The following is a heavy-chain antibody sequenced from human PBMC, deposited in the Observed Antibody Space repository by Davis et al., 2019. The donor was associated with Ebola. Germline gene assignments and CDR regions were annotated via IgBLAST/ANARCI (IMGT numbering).Heavy chain of an antibody. J-gene: IGHJ5*02. CDR3: ARLGYCSGGSCTNWFEP. D-gene: IGHD2-15*01. CDR1: GYSSTSYW. Sequence: PAGSLTLSCTGSGYSSTSYWIAWVRQMPGKGLAWMGIIYPGDSDTRYSPSFQGQVTISADKSISTAYLQWSSLKASDTAMFYCARLGYCSGGSCTNWFEPWGQGTLVTVSS. V-gene: IGHV5-51*01. CDR2: IYPGDSDT.